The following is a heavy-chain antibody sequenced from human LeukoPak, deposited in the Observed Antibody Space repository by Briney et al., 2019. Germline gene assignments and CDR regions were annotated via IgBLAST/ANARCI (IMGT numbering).Heavy chain of an antibody. CDR1: GGSISSHY. V-gene: IGHV4-59*11. CDR2: IYYSGST. Sequence: SETLSLTCTVSGGSISSHYWSWIRQPPGKGLEWIGYIYYSGSTNYNPSLKSRVTISVDTSKNQFSLKLSSVTAADTAVYYCARGSSSSWRRRYYYYYYMDVWGKGTTVTVSS. D-gene: IGHD6-13*01. J-gene: IGHJ6*03. CDR3: ARGSSSSWRRRYYYYYYMDV.